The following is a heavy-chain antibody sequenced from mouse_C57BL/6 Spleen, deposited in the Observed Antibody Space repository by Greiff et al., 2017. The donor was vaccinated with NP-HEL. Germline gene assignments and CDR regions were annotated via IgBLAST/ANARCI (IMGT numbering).Heavy chain of an antibody. V-gene: IGHV1-82*01. CDR1: GYAFSSSW. CDR2: IYPGDGDT. J-gene: IGHJ4*01. D-gene: IGHD2-4*01. CDR3: AIGDYDDYAMDY. Sequence: QVQLQQSGPELVKPGASVKISCKASGYAFSSSWMNWVKQRPGKGLEWIGRIYPGDGDTNYNGKFKGKATLTADKSSSTAYMQLSSLTSEDSAVYYCAIGDYDDYAMDYWGQGTSVTVSS.